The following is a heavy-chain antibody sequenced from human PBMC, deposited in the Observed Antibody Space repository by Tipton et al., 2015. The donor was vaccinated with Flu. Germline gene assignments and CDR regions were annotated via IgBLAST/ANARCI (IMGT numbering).Heavy chain of an antibody. V-gene: IGHV4-61*02. J-gene: IGHJ5*02. CDR1: GEALSSGYSY. CDR3: ARRDYSNYVSVPKNWFDP. Sequence: GEALSSGYSYWSWVRQPAGKGLEWIGRIFTTGSTNYNPSLKSRVTISIDTSKNQFSLRLSSVTAADTAVYYCARRDYSNYVSVPKNWFDPWGQGTLVTVSS. D-gene: IGHD4-11*01. CDR2: IFTTGST.